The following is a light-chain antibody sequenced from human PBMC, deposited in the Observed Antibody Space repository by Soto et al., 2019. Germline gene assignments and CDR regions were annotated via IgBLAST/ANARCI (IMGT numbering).Light chain of an antibody. CDR2: GTS. CDR3: RQYNGWSRT. Sequence: EIVMTQSPVTLSVSPGERATLSCRASQNISRSLAWYQQKPGQGPSLLIYGTSTRAGGVPARFSGGGSGTEFTLTIFSLQSEAVSVFYCRQYNGWSRTFGQGTKVEI. CDR1: QNISRS. J-gene: IGKJ1*01. V-gene: IGKV3-15*01.